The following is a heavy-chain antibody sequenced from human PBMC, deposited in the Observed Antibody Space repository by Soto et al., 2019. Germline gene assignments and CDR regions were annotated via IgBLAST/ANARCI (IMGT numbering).Heavy chain of an antibody. Sequence: EVQLVESGGGLVQPGGSLRLSCAASGFTFSSYWMSWVRQAPGKGLAWVANIKQDGSEKYYVDSVKGRFTISRDNAKNSLYLQMNSLRAEDTAVYYCARVSDFWSGRFDYWGQGTLVTVSS. CDR1: GFTFSSYW. V-gene: IGHV3-7*01. CDR2: IKQDGSEK. J-gene: IGHJ4*02. CDR3: ARVSDFWSGRFDY. D-gene: IGHD3-3*01.